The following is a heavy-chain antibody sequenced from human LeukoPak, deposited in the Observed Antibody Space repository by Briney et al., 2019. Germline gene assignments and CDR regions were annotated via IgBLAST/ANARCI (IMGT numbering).Heavy chain of an antibody. CDR2: INHSGST. J-gene: IGHJ4*02. V-gene: IGHV4-34*01. Sequence: SETLSLTCAVFGGSFSGYYWSWIRQPPGKGLEWIGEINHSGSTNYDPSLKSRVSISVDTSKNQFSLKLSSVTAADTAVYYCARRNGQDIVPTFRRRCYFDYWGQGTLVTVSS. CDR3: ARRNGQDIVPTFRRRCYFDY. D-gene: IGHD5-12*01. CDR1: GGSFSGYY.